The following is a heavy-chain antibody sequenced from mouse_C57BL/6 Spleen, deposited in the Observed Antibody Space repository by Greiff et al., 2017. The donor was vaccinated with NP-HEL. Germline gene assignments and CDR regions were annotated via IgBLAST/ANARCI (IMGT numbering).Heavy chain of an antibody. D-gene: IGHD3-3*01. Sequence: QVQLQQPGAELVKPGASVKVSCKASGYTFTSYWMHWVKQRPGQGLEWIGRIHPSDSDTNYNQKFKGKATLTVDKSSSTAYMQIISLTSEDSAVYYCAKGTSWFAYWGQGTLVTVSA. J-gene: IGHJ3*01. CDR1: GYTFTSYW. V-gene: IGHV1-74*01. CDR2: IHPSDSDT. CDR3: AKGTSWFAY.